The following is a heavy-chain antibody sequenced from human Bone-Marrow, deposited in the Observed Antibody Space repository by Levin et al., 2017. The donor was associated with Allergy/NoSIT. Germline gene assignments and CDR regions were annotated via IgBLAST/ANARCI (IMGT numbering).Heavy chain of an antibody. J-gene: IGHJ5*02. CDR2: IYHTGTT. V-gene: IGHV4-39*02. Sequence: SETLSLTCTVSGASISSSSYFWGWIRQPPGKGLQWIGTIYHTGTTYYNPSLKSRITISVDTSKSQFSLRLSSMTAADTAVYFCARERAAATTDWFDPWGQGTQVTVSS. CDR1: GASISSSSYF. CDR3: ARERAAATTDWFDP. D-gene: IGHD2-15*01.